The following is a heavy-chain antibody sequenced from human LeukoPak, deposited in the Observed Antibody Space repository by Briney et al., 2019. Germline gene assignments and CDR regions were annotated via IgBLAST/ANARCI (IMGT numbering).Heavy chain of an antibody. CDR2: VSGSGAIT. D-gene: IGHD3-22*01. Sequence: GGSLRLSCVDSGFTFSNYAMSRVRQAPGKGLEWVSAVSGSGAITYYADSVKGRFTISRDNSKNTLYLHMNSLRAEDTAIYYCAKGRDYYDSPPGDYWGQGTLVTVSS. CDR3: AKGRDYYDSPPGDY. CDR1: GFTFSNYA. J-gene: IGHJ4*02. V-gene: IGHV3-23*01.